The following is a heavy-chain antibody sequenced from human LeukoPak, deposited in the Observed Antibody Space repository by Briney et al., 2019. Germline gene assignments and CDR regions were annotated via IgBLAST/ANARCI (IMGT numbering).Heavy chain of an antibody. CDR1: GFTFSSYS. Sequence: PGGSLRLFCAASGFTFSSYSMNWVRQAPGKGLEWVSSISSSSSYIYYADSVKGRFTISRDNAKNSLYLQMNSLRAEDTAVYYCARDLRKAVAGNSSPEKNWFDPWGQGTLVTVSS. V-gene: IGHV3-21*01. J-gene: IGHJ5*02. D-gene: IGHD6-19*01. CDR2: ISSSSSYI. CDR3: ARDLRKAVAGNSSPEKNWFDP.